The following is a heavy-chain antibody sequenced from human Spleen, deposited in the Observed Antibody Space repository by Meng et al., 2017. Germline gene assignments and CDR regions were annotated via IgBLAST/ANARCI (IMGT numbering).Heavy chain of an antibody. CDR3: ARDLSGYGWFDP. J-gene: IGHJ5*02. V-gene: IGHV4-4*02. CDR1: GGSIRSSNW. Sequence: VQLREAGPGLVKPSGTLSLTCAVSGGSIRSSNWWSWVRQHPGKGLEWIGYFYYSGSTYYNPSLKSLVTISLDTSKNQFSLKLSSVTAADTAVYYCARDLSGYGWFDPWGQGTLVTAPQ. D-gene: IGHD5-18*01. CDR2: FYYSGST.